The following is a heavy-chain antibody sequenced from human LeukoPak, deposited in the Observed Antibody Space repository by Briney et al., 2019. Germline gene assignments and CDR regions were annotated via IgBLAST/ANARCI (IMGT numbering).Heavy chain of an antibody. V-gene: IGHV3-30*04. CDR1: GFSFSTYN. CDR3: AADDYGDFIPYY. Sequence: QSGGSLRLSCEASGFSFSTYNMHWVRQSPGKGLEWVALISSDGSNKYYRDSLKGRFTISRDNSKNALFLHMNSLRPDDSALYYCAADDYGDFIPYYWGQGTLVTISS. J-gene: IGHJ4*02. CDR2: ISSDGSNK. D-gene: IGHD4-17*01.